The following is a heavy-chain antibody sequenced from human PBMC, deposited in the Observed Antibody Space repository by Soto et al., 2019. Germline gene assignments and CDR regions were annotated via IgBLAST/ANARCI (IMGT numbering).Heavy chain of an antibody. CDR2: IYYTGTS. V-gene: IGHV4-59*02. Sequence: QVQLEESGPGLVKPSETLSLTCTVSGDSVSSYYWNWIRQSPGKGLEWIGYIYYTGTSSYNPSLNSRVTISLDTSKNQFYLTLSSVTAADTAVYYCARNIGLCFFDYCGEGTVVTVSS. CDR1: GDSVSSYY. J-gene: IGHJ4*02. CDR3: ARNIGLCFFDY. D-gene: IGHD3-16*01.